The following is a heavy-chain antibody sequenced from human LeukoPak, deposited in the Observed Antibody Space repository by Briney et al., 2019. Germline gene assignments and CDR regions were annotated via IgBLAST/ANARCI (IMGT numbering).Heavy chain of an antibody. Sequence: GRSLRLSCAASGFPFNNYAMNWVRQAPGKGLEWLSIIYAGGNTYSADSVKGRFTISRDNSRNTVYLQMNNLRDDDTAVYYCARGQTDLLRNYFDYWGPGTPVTVSS. CDR3: ARGQTDLLRNYFDY. J-gene: IGHJ4*02. CDR1: GFPFNNYA. CDR2: IYAGGNT. V-gene: IGHV3-66*01.